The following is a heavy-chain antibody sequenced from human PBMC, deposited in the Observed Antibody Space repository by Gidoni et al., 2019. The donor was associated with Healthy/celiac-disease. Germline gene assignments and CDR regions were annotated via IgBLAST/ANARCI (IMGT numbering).Heavy chain of an antibody. J-gene: IGHJ4*02. D-gene: IGHD6-19*01. CDR3: AHWTGQGSGWYSFDY. V-gene: IGHV2-5*01. CDR1: GFSPSTSGVG. Sequence: QITLKESGPTLVKPTQTLTLTCTFSGFSPSTSGVGVGWIRQPPGKALEWLALIYWNDDKRYSPSLKSRLTITKDTSKNQVVLTMTNMDPVDTATYYCAHWTGQGSGWYSFDYWGQGTLVTVSS. CDR2: IYWNDDK.